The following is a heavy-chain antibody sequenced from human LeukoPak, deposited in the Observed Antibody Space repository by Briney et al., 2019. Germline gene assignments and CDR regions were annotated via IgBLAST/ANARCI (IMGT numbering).Heavy chain of an antibody. CDR3: AKAHSSSAPYFDL. D-gene: IGHD6-6*01. V-gene: IGHV3-9*03. Sequence: GGSLRLSCAASGFTFDDYAMHWVRQAPGKGLEWVSGISWNSGSIGYADSVKGRFTISRDNAKNSLYLQMNSLRAEDMALYYCAKAHSSSAPYFDLWGRGTLVTVSS. J-gene: IGHJ2*01. CDR1: GFTFDDYA. CDR2: ISWNSGSI.